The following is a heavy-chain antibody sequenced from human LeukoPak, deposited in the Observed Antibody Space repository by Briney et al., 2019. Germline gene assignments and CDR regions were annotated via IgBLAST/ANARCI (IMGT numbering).Heavy chain of an antibody. Sequence: GGSLRLSCAASGFTFSSYSMNWVRQAPGKGLEWVSSISSSSSYIYYADSVKGRFTISRDNAKNSLYLQMNSLRAEDTAVYYCAKGVSNPLRYLDYWGQGTLVTVSS. J-gene: IGHJ4*02. CDR1: GFTFSSYS. CDR3: AKGVSNPLRYLDY. D-gene: IGHD1-14*01. V-gene: IGHV3-21*01. CDR2: ISSSSSYI.